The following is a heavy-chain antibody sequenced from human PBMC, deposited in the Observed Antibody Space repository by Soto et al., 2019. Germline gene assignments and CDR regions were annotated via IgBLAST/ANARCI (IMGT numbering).Heavy chain of an antibody. D-gene: IGHD2-2*01. CDR1: GYPFPSFE. Sequence: ASVKVSCKTSGYPFPSFEVHWIRQAPGQRPEWMGGISNAGSGNTKYSQKFQDRLTITGDKRATTVYMALSSLTSEDTATYYCARESNHYQDFFQNWGQGTQVTVSS. CDR3: ARESNHYQDFFQN. V-gene: IGHV1-3*01. J-gene: IGHJ4*02. CDR2: ISNAGSGNT.